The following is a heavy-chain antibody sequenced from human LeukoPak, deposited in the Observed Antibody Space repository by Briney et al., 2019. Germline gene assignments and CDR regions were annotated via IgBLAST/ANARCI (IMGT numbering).Heavy chain of an antibody. D-gene: IGHD5-12*01. CDR1: GFTFSSYW. CDR2: INSDGSST. J-gene: IGHJ6*02. CDR3: ARALYSGYDQDYYYGMDV. V-gene: IGHV3-74*01. Sequence: GGSLRLSCAASGFTFSSYWMHSVRHAAGRGLVWVPRINSDGSSTTHAHSVTGRLTTSRDNAKNTLYQQMNSLRGEDTAVYYCARALYSGYDQDYYYGMDVWGQGTTVTVSS.